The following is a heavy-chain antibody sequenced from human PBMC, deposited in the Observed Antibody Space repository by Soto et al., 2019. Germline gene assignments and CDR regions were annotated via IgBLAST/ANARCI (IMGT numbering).Heavy chain of an antibody. Sequence: SETLSLTCTVSGGSISSGDYYWSWIRQPPGKGLEWIGYIYYSGSTYYNPSLKSRVTISVDTSKNQFSLKLSSVTAADTAVYYCARQLRFLEWLNIDAFDIWGQGTMVTVSS. D-gene: IGHD3-3*01. CDR2: IYYSGST. V-gene: IGHV4-30-4*01. CDR1: GGSISSGDYY. CDR3: ARQLRFLEWLNIDAFDI. J-gene: IGHJ3*02.